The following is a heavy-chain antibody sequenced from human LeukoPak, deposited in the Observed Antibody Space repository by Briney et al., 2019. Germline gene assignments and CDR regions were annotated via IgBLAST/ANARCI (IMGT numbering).Heavy chain of an antibody. CDR1: GFTFSSYA. J-gene: IGHJ5*02. CDR2: ISGSGGST. Sequence: GGSLRLSCAASGFTFSSYAMSWVRQAPGKGLEWVSAISGSGGSTYYAGSVKGRFTISRDNSKNTLYLQMNSLRAEDTAVYYCAIPPIEAVAGTAPWGQGTLVTVSS. V-gene: IGHV3-23*01. D-gene: IGHD6-19*01. CDR3: AIPPIEAVAGTAP.